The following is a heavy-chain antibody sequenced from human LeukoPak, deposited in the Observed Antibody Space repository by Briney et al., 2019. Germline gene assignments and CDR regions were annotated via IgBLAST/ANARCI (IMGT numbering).Heavy chain of an antibody. D-gene: IGHD6-13*01. CDR3: ASGRRIAAAGRSRKVKTFDY. CDR1: GGSFSGYY. CDR2: ISHSGST. J-gene: IGHJ4*02. V-gene: IGHV4-34*01. Sequence: SETLSLTCAVYGGSFSGYYWSWIRQPPGKGLEWIGEISHSGSTNYNPSLKSRVTISVDTSKNQFSLKLSSVTAADTAVYYCASGRRIAAAGRSRKVKTFDYWGQGTLVTVSS.